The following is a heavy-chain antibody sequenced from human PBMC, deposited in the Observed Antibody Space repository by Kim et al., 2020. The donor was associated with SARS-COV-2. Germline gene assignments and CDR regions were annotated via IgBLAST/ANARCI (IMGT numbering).Heavy chain of an antibody. D-gene: IGHD3-22*01. CDR2: ISWNSGSI. J-gene: IGHJ3*02. CDR1: GFTFGDYA. Sequence: GGSLRLSCAASGFTFGDYAMHWVRQAPGKGLEWVSGISWNSGSIGYADSVKGRFTISRDNAKNSLYLQMNSLRAEDTALYYCAKDSNYYDSSGYLGPSFDIWGQGTMVTVSS. V-gene: IGHV3-9*01. CDR3: AKDSNYYDSSGYLGPSFDI.